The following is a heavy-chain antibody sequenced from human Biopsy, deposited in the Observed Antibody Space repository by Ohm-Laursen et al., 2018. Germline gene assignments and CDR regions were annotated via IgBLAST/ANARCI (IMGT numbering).Heavy chain of an antibody. J-gene: IGHJ5*02. D-gene: IGHD3-22*01. CDR1: GFTLADFA. CDR3: TRWYDRSGYYRDL. CDR2: IKTKGFRERT. V-gene: IGHV3-49*04. Sequence: SLRLSCTASGFTLADFAVSWVRQAPGKGLEWVGLIKTKGFRERTQYAASVEGRFTISRDDSKGVAYLEMSGLKTEDTALYYCTRWYDRSGYYRDLWGQGTLVTVSS.